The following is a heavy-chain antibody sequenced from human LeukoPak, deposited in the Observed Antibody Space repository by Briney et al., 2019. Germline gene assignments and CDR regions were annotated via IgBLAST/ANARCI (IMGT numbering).Heavy chain of an antibody. Sequence: ASVNVSCKSSAYTFTSYDNNWVRQATGQGLEWMGWMNPNSGNTGYAHKFQGRVTMTRNSSITTAYMELSSLRSEDTAVYYCARRHGRCSDGSCYYPDYWGQGTRVSVSS. V-gene: IGHV1-8*01. D-gene: IGHD2-15*01. CDR3: ARRHGRCSDGSCYYPDY. J-gene: IGHJ4*02. CDR1: AYTFTSYD. CDR2: MNPNSGNT.